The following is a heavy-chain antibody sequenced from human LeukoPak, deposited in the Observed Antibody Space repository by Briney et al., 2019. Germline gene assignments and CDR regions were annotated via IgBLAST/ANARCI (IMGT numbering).Heavy chain of an antibody. J-gene: IGHJ3*02. CDR1: GGSISTSSYH. V-gene: IGHV4-39*07. CDR2: VYYSGST. D-gene: IGHD2-2*01. CDR3: AKSGPPACRPDAFDI. Sequence: SETLSLTCTVSGGSISTSSYHWGWIRQPPGKGLECIGTVYYSGSTYYNPSLNSRVTISVDTSKNQFSLKLSSVTAADTAVYYCAKSGPPACRPDAFDIWGQGTMATVSS.